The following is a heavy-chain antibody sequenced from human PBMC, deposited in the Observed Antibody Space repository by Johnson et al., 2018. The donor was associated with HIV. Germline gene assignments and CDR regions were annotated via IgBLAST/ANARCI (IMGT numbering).Heavy chain of an antibody. CDR3: AKEKNGYHWTFDI. V-gene: IGHV3-30*04. CDR2: ISYDGSNK. Sequence: QVQLVESGGGVVQPGRSLRLSCVASGFTFSSYAMHWVRQAPGKGLEWVAVISYDGSNKYYADSVKGRFTISRDNSKNTLYLQMNSLRAEDTAVYYCAKEKNGYHWTFDIWGQGTMVTVSS. J-gene: IGHJ3*02. CDR1: GFTFSSYA. D-gene: IGHD5-24*01.